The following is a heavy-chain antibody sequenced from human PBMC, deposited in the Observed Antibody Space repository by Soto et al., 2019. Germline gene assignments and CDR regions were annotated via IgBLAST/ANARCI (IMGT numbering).Heavy chain of an antibody. CDR3: ARAYGDYVWFDP. J-gene: IGHJ5*02. D-gene: IGHD4-17*01. V-gene: IGHV4-30-4*01. CDR2: IYYSGST. Sequence: QVQLQESGPGLIKPSQTLSLNCTVSGGSISSGDYYWSWIRQPPGKGLEWIGYIYYSGSTYYNPSLKSRVTISVDTSKNQFSLKLSSVTAVDTAVYYCARAYGDYVWFDPWGQGTLVTVSS. CDR1: GGSISSGDYY.